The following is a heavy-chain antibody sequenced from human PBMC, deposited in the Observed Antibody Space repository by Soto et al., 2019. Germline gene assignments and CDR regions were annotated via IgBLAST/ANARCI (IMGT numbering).Heavy chain of an antibody. J-gene: IGHJ5*02. D-gene: IGHD5-12*01. V-gene: IGHV4-59*01. Sequence: ETLSLTCVVSGGSLSSYYWSWIRQPPGKGLEWIGYIYYSGSTNYNPSLKSRVTISVDTSKNQFSLKVSSVTAADTAVYYCARGYDWFDPWGQGTLVNVSS. CDR2: IYYSGST. CDR1: GGSLSSYY. CDR3: ARGYDWFDP.